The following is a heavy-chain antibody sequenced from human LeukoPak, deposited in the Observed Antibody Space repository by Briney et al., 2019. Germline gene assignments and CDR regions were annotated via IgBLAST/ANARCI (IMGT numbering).Heavy chain of an antibody. CDR1: GFTVSSNY. CDR3: ARSKYSESGDWFDP. Sequence: GGSLRLPCAASGFTVSSNYMSWVRQPPGKGLEWVSLLYSGGSTYYADSAKGRFTISRDNSKNTLYLQMNSLRAEDTAVYYCARSKYSESGDWFDPWGQGTLVTVSS. J-gene: IGHJ5*02. V-gene: IGHV3-66*01. CDR2: LYSGGST. D-gene: IGHD1-26*01.